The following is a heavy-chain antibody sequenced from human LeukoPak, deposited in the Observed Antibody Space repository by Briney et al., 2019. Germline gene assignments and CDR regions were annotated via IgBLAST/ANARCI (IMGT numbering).Heavy chain of an antibody. V-gene: IGHV4-30-4*08. Sequence: PSQTLSLTCTVSGGSISSGDYYWSWIRQPPGKGLEWIGYIYYSGSTYYNPSLKSRATISVDTSKNHFSLKLSSVTAADTAVYYCASRGVVAINFDYWGQGALVTVSS. CDR2: IYYSGST. J-gene: IGHJ4*02. D-gene: IGHD3-10*01. CDR3: ASRGVVAINFDY. CDR1: GGSISSGDYY.